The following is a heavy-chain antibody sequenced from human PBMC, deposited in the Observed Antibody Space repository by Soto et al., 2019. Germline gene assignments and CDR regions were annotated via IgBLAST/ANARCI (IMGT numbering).Heavy chain of an antibody. CDR2: ISGSGGST. CDR1: GFTFSSYA. CDR3: ARGWGSSWPGANWFDP. V-gene: IGHV3-23*01. Sequence: PGGSLRLSCAASGFTFSSYAMSWVRQAPGKGLEWVSAISGSGGSTYYADSVKGRFTISRDNSKNTLYLQMNSLRAEDTAVYYCARGWGSSWPGANWFDPWGQGTLVTVSS. J-gene: IGHJ5*02. D-gene: IGHD6-13*01.